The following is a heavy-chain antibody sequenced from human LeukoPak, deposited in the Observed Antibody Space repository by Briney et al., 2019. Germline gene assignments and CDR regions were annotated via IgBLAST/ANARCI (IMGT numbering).Heavy chain of an antibody. D-gene: IGHD6-13*01. CDR3: ARDTYSSSWNYYYYYYYMDV. Sequence: GGSLRLSCAASGFTFSSYSMNWVRQAPGRGLGWVSYISSSSSTIYYADSVKGRFTISRDNAKNSLYLQMNSLRAEDTAVYYCARDTYSSSWNYYYYYYYMDVWGKGTTVTVSS. CDR1: GFTFSSYS. V-gene: IGHV3-48*01. J-gene: IGHJ6*03. CDR2: ISSSSSTI.